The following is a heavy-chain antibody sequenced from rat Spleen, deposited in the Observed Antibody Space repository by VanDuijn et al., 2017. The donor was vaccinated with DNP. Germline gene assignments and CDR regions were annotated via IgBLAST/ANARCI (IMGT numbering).Heavy chain of an antibody. D-gene: IGHD1-11*01. V-gene: IGHV5-19*01. J-gene: IGHJ4*01. CDR1: GFTFSNYG. CDR3: ATFEGRDA. Sequence: EVQLVESGGGLVQPGRSLKLSCAASGFTFSNYGMHWIRQAPTKGLEWVASISTSGGSTYYRDSVKGRFTVSRDNAKSTLYLQMDSLRSEDTATYYCATFEGRDAWGQGTSVTVSS. CDR2: ISTSGGST.